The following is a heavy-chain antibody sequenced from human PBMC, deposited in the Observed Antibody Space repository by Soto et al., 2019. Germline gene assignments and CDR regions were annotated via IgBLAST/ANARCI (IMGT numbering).Heavy chain of an antibody. V-gene: IGHV1-8*01. Sequence: GASVKVSCKASGYTFTSYDINWVRQATGQGLEWMGWMNPNSGNTGYAQKFQGRVTMTRNTSISTAYMELSSLRSEDTAVYYCARCLGYDILTGYMPPRWPVDYWGQGTLVTVSS. CDR3: ARCLGYDILTGYMPPRWPVDY. D-gene: IGHD3-9*01. CDR2: MNPNSGNT. J-gene: IGHJ4*02. CDR1: GYTFTSYD.